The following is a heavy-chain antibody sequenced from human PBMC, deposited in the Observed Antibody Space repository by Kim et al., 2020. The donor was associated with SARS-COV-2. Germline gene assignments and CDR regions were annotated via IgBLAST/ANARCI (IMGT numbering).Heavy chain of an antibody. V-gene: IGHV3-23*01. Sequence: GGSLRLSCAASGFTFSSYAMSWVRQAPGKGLEWVSAISGSGGSTYYADSVKGRFTISRDNSKNTLYLQMNSLRAEDTAVYYCAKDLIHPFFDYGDNYYYYGMDVWGQGTTVTVSS. J-gene: IGHJ6*02. CDR3: AKDLIHPFFDYGDNYYYYGMDV. D-gene: IGHD4-17*01. CDR1: GFTFSSYA. CDR2: ISGSGGST.